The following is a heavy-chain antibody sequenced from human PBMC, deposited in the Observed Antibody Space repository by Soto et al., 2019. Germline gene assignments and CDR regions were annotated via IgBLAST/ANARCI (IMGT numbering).Heavy chain of an antibody. V-gene: IGHV3-23*01. CDR3: AKDLGYCSGGSCGTYYYYGMDV. CDR1: GFSFSSYA. Sequence: GSLRPSCAASGFSFSSYAMSWVRQAPGKGLEGVSAISGSGGSTYYADSVKGRFTISRDNSKNTLYLQMNSLRAEETAVYYCAKDLGYCSGGSCGTYYYYGMDVWGQGTTVTVSS. J-gene: IGHJ6*02. CDR2: ISGSGGST. D-gene: IGHD2-15*01.